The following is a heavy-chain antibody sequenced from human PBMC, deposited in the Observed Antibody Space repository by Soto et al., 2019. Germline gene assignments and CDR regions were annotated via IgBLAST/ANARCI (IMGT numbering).Heavy chain of an antibody. CDR3: ARDHGGWPDDFDI. CDR1: GYTFINDG. CDR2: ISPRKGDT. J-gene: IGHJ3*02. D-gene: IGHD6-19*01. V-gene: IGHV1-18*03. Sequence: QVQLVQSGREVEKPGASVKVSCKAFGYTFINDGLSWVRQAPGQGLEWMGWISPRKGDTNYAQKFQGRVTMTTDTSTSTAYLELRSLRSDDMAVYYCARDHGGWPDDFDIWCQGTMVIVSS.